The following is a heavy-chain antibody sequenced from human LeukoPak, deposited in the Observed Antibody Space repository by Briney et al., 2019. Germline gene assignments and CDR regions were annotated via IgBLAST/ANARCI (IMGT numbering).Heavy chain of an antibody. CDR2: ISGSGGST. CDR1: GFTFSRYA. J-gene: IGHJ1*01. Sequence: GGSLRLSCAASGFTFSRYALSWVRQAPGKGLKWVSTISGSGGSTYYADSVKGRSTISRDNSKNTLYLQMNSLRAEDTAIYYCAKSSSGWSAEYFQHWGQGTLVTVSS. V-gene: IGHV3-23*01. D-gene: IGHD6-19*01. CDR3: AKSSSGWSAEYFQH.